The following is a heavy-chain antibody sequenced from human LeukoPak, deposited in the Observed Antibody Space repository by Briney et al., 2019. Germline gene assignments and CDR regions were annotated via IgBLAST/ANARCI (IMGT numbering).Heavy chain of an antibody. V-gene: IGHV3-23*01. CDR2: ISGSGGST. CDR1: GFTFNNYA. Sequence: PGGSLGLSCAASGFTFNNYAMSWVRQAPGKGLEWVSAISGSGGSTYYADSVKGRFTISRDNSKNTLYLQMNSLRAEDTAVYYCAKDLGPWLLRVFDYWGQGTLVTVSS. J-gene: IGHJ4*02. CDR3: AKDLGPWLLRVFDY. D-gene: IGHD5-12*01.